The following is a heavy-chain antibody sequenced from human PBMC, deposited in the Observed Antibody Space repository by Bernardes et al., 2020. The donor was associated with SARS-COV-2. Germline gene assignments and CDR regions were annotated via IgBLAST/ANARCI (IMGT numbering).Heavy chain of an antibody. Sequence: SVKVSCKASGGTFSSYAISWVRQAPGQGLEWMGGIIPIFGTANYAQKFQGRVTITADESTSTAYMELSSLRSEDTAVYYCARSVPADIEQKNWFDPWGQGTLVTFSS. D-gene: IGHD2-2*01. CDR1: GGTFSSYA. CDR3: ARSVPADIEQKNWFDP. J-gene: IGHJ5*02. V-gene: IGHV1-69*13. CDR2: IIPIFGTA.